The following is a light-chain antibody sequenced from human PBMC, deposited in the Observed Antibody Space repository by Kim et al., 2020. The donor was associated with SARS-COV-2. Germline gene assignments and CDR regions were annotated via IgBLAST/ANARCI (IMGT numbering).Light chain of an antibody. J-gene: IGLJ2*01. CDR2: QDS. CDR3: QAWDSSTVV. CDR1: KLGDKY. Sequence: SYELTQPPSVSVSPGQTASITCSGDKLGDKYACWYQQKPGQSPVLVIYQDSKRPSGIPERFSGSNSGNTATLTISGTQARVEADYYSQAWDSSTVVFG. V-gene: IGLV3-1*01.